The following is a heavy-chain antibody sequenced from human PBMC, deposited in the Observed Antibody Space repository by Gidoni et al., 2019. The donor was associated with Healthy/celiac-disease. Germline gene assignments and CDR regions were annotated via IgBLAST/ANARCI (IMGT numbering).Heavy chain of an antibody. CDR3: ARDSVTTNVRFDY. V-gene: IGHV3-74*01. J-gene: IGHJ4*02. CDR2: INSDGSST. D-gene: IGHD4-4*01. Sequence: EVQLVEYGGGLVQPGGSLRLSCAASGVTFSSYGRHWVRQAPGKGLVWVSRINSDGSSTSYADSVKGRFTISRDNAKNTLYLQMNSLRAEDTAVYYCARDSVTTNVRFDYWGQGTLVTVSS. CDR1: GVTFSSYG.